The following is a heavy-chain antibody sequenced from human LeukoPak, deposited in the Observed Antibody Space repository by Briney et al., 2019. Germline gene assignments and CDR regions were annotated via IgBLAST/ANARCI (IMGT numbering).Heavy chain of an antibody. CDR3: ARRVQYYFDY. J-gene: IGHJ4*02. CDR2: IWYDGSDK. Sequence: GGSLRLSCAASGFTFQNYAMSWVRQAPGKGLEWVAVIWYDGSDKHYADSVQGRFTISRDNSKNSLYLQMNSLRAEDTALYYCARRVQYYFDYWGQGTLVTVSS. V-gene: IGHV3-33*08. CDR1: GFTFQNYA.